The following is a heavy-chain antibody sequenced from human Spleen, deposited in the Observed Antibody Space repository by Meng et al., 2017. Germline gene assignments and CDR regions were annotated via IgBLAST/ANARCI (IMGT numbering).Heavy chain of an antibody. J-gene: IGHJ4*02. V-gene: IGHV3-23*01. Sequence: GESLKISCASSGFTFSSSAMTWVRQAPGKGLEWVSFISGSGASPYYADSVKGRFTISRDNSKSTLYLLVNSLGAEDTAVYYCAKLEYDRSGYWGYYFDYWGQGTLVTVSS. D-gene: IGHD3-22*01. CDR3: AKLEYDRSGYWGYYFDY. CDR2: ISGSGASP. CDR1: GFTFSSSA.